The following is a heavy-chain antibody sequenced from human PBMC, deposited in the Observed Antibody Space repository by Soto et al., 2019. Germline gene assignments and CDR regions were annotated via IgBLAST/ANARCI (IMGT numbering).Heavy chain of an antibody. CDR3: ARVGGVGAPPGADY. D-gene: IGHD1-26*01. CDR1: GGIFSSYS. Sequence: SVKVSCKASGGIFSSYSISWLRQAPGQGLEWMGAVIPILGQAYYAQNLQDRVTITADESTRTTYMELSSLSSEDTAVYFCARVGGVGAPPGADYWGQGTMVTVSS. CDR2: VIPILGQA. J-gene: IGHJ4*02. V-gene: IGHV1-69*13.